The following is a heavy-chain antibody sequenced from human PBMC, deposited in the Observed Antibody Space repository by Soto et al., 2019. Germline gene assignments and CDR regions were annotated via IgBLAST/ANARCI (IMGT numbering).Heavy chain of an antibody. V-gene: IGHV4-30-4*01. CDR1: GGSISSGDYY. CDR2: IYYSGST. Sequence: QVQLQESGPGLVKPSQTLSLTCTVSGGSISSGDYYWTWIRQPPGKGLEWIGYIYYSGSTYYNPSLKXRXTXSXYTSKNQFSLKLSSVTAGDTAVYYCARVGHINWFDPWGQGTLVTVSS. CDR3: ARVGHINWFDP. J-gene: IGHJ5*02. D-gene: IGHD2-21*01.